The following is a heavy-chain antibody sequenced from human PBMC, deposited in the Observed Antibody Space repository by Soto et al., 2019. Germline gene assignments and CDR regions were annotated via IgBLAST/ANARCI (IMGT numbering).Heavy chain of an antibody. V-gene: IGHV3-48*02. Sequence: PGGSLRLSCAASGFTFSSYSMNLVRQAQGKGLEWVSYISSSSSTIYYADSVKGRFTISRDNAKNSLYLQMNSLRDEDTAVYYCARPEYSSSSYGMDVRGQGTTVTVSS. CDR2: ISSSSSTI. CDR3: ARPEYSSSSYGMDV. D-gene: IGHD6-6*01. J-gene: IGHJ6*02. CDR1: GFTFSSYS.